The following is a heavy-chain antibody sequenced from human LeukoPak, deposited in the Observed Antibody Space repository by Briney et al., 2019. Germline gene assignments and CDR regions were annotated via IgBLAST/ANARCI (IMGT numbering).Heavy chain of an antibody. V-gene: IGHV4-34*01. Sequence: SETLSLTCAVNGGSFSGYYWSWIRQPPGKGLEWIGEINHSGSTNYNPSLKSRVTISVDTSKNQFSLKLSSVTAADTAVYYCARKPWQGSLDYWGQGTLVTVSS. J-gene: IGHJ4*02. CDR3: ARKPWQGSLDY. D-gene: IGHD6-19*01. CDR1: GGSFSGYY. CDR2: INHSGST.